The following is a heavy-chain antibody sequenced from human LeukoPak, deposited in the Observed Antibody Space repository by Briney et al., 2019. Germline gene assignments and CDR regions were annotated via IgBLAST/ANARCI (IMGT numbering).Heavy chain of an antibody. D-gene: IGHD3-10*01. V-gene: IGHV1-69*04. J-gene: IGHJ4*02. CDR1: GGTFSSYA. Sequence: ASVKVSCKASGGTFSSYAISWVRQAPGQGLEWMGRIIPILGIANYAQKFQGRVTITADKSTSTAYMELRSLRSDDTAVYYCARDPHGSGSDYWGQGTLVTVSS. CDR2: IIPILGIA. CDR3: ARDPHGSGSDY.